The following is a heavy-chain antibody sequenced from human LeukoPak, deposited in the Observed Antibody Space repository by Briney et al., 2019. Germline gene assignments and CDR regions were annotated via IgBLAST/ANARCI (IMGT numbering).Heavy chain of an antibody. Sequence: ASVKVSCKASGYTFTSYSMHWVRQAPGQGLEWMGIINPNGGSTIYAQKFQGRVTMTRDTSTSTVYMDLTSLRSEDTAVYYCARAVTGTVGDAFDIWGQGTMVTVSS. CDR3: ARAVTGTVGDAFDI. CDR1: GYTFTSYS. D-gene: IGHD1-20*01. CDR2: INPNGGST. J-gene: IGHJ3*02. V-gene: IGHV1-46*01.